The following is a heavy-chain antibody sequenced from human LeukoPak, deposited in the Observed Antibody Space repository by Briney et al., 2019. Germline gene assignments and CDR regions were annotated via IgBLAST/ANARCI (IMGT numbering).Heavy chain of an antibody. CDR3: ARDGRYSGPSYYYYGMDV. Sequence: ASVKVSCKASGYTFTGYYMHWVRQAPGQGLEWMGWINPNSGGTNYAQEFQGWVTMTRDTSISTAYMELSRLRSDDTAVYYCARDGRYSGPSYYYYGMDVWGQGTTVTVSS. J-gene: IGHJ6*02. V-gene: IGHV1-2*04. D-gene: IGHD3-9*01. CDR2: INPNSGGT. CDR1: GYTFTGYY.